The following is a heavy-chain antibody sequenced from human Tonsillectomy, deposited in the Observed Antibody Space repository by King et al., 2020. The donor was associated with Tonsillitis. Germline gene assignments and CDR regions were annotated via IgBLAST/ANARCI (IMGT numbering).Heavy chain of an antibody. J-gene: IGHJ4*02. Sequence: VQLVESGGGLVQPGGSLRLSCAASGFTFSSYAMSWVRQAPGEGLEWVSASSGSGGSTYYAASVKGRFTISRDNSKKPQYLQINSLRAEDTAVYYCAKGPKYCRSLTGSNAFDSWGQGTPVTVSS. D-gene: IGHD2-2*01. V-gene: IGHV3-23*04. CDR3: AKGPKYCRSLTGSNAFDS. CDR1: GFTFSSYA. CDR2: SSGSGGST.